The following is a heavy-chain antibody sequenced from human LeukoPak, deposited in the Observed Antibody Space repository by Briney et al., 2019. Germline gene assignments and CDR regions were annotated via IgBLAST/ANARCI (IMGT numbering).Heavy chain of an antibody. CDR2: IIPIFGTA. Sequence: ASVTVSCKASGGTFSSYAISWVRQAPGQGLEWMGGIIPIFGTANYAQKFQGRVTITADKSTSTAYMELSSLRSEDTAVYYCARETDDSSGPSAFDIWGQGTMVTVSS. V-gene: IGHV1-69*06. CDR3: ARETDDSSGPSAFDI. CDR1: GGTFSSYA. J-gene: IGHJ3*02. D-gene: IGHD3-22*01.